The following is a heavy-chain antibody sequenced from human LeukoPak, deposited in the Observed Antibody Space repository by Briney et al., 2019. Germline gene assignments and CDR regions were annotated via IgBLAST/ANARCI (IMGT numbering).Heavy chain of an antibody. CDR2: ISGSGGST. J-gene: IGHJ4*02. CDR1: GFTFSSYG. Sequence: GALRLSCAASGFTFSSYGMSWVRQAPGKGLEWVSAISGSGGSTYYADSVKGRFTISRDNSKNTLYLQMNSLRAEDTAVYYCAKDRDSGYDYSDYFDYWGQGTLVTVSS. D-gene: IGHD5-12*01. V-gene: IGHV3-23*01. CDR3: AKDRDSGYDYSDYFDY.